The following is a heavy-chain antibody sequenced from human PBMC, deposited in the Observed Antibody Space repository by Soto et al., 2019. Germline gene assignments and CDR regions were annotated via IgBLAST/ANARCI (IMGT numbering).Heavy chain of an antibody. CDR3: VAAAAPYYYYYYGMDV. CDR2: ISGSGGSA. Sequence: GXSLKLAGEASGFTFRSYAISWVVQAPGKGLEWVSAISGSGGSAYYADSVKGRFTISRDNSKNTLYLQMNSLRAEHTAVYYCVAAAAPYYYYYYGMDVWGQGTTVTVSS. CDR1: GFTFRSYA. D-gene: IGHD6-13*01. J-gene: IGHJ6*02. V-gene: IGHV3-23*01.